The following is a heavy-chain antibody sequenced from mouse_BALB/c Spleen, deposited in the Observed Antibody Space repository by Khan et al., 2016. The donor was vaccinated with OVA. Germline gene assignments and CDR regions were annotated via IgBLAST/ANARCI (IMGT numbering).Heavy chain of an antibody. Sequence: QVQLKESGPGLVQPSQSLSITCTVSGFSLNNYSVHWVRQSPGKGLEWLGVIWSAGSTDYNAAFISRLTISKDNSRSQVYFKMNSLKPNDTAIYYCARRGYDDGRGALFAYWGQGTPVTVSA. CDR3: ARRGYDDGRGALFAY. J-gene: IGHJ3*01. V-gene: IGHV2-2*02. CDR1: GFSLNNYS. D-gene: IGHD2-4*01. CDR2: IWSAGST.